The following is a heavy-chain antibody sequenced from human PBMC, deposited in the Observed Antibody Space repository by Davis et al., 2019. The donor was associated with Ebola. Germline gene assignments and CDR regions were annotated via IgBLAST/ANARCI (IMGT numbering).Heavy chain of an antibody. D-gene: IGHD3-9*01. Sequence: GESLKISCTASGFTFGDYAMSWFRQAPGKGLEWVGFIRSKAYGGTTEYAASVKGRFTISRHDSKSIAYLQMNSLKTEDTAVYYCTRDSISLTGYYVNGDYWGQGTLVTVSS. CDR3: TRDSISLTGYYVNGDY. CDR2: IRSKAYGGTT. J-gene: IGHJ4*02. CDR1: GFTFGDYA. V-gene: IGHV3-49*03.